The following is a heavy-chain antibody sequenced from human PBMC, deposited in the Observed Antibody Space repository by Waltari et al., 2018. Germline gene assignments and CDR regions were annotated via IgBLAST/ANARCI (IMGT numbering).Heavy chain of an antibody. CDR1: GYTFTSYY. Sequence: QVQLVQSGTEVKKPGASVKVSCEASGYTFTSYYIHWVRQAPGQGLEYMGMIDPSGGATTYAQNFQGRVTMTRDTSTSTVYMELSSLRSEDTAEYYCAREPGVATCFFDYWGQGTLVTVSS. CDR2: IDPSGGAT. CDR3: AREPGVATCFFDY. V-gene: IGHV1-46*01. J-gene: IGHJ4*02. D-gene: IGHD3-10*01.